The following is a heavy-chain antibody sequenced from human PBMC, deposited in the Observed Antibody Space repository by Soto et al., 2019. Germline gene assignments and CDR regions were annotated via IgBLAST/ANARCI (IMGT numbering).Heavy chain of an antibody. D-gene: IGHD2-21*02. J-gene: IGHJ6*02. CDR3: ARAHIVVATAIFYYYGMDV. CDR1: GGTFSSYA. V-gene: IGHV1-69*01. CDR2: IIPIFGTA. Sequence: QVQLVQSGAEVKKPGSSVKVSCKASGGTFSSYAISWVRQAPGQGLEWMGGIIPIFGTANYAQKFQGRVTITADESTSTAYMELSSLRSEDTAVYYCARAHIVVATAIFYYYGMDVWGQGTTVTVSS.